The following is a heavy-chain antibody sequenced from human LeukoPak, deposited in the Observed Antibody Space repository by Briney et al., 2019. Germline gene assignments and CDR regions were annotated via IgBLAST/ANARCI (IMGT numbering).Heavy chain of an antibody. CDR1: GFTFSSYW. Sequence: GGSLRLSCAASGFTFSSYWMSWVRQAPGKGLEWVANIKQDGSEKYYVDSVKGRFTISRDNAKNSLYLQMNSLRAEDTAVYYCCGSYHPYYFDYWGQGTLVTVSP. J-gene: IGHJ4*02. D-gene: IGHD1-26*01. V-gene: IGHV3-7*01. CDR3: CGSYHPYYFDY. CDR2: IKQDGSEK.